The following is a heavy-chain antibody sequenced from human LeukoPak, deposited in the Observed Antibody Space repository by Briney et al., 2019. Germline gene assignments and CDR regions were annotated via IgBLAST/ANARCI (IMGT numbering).Heavy chain of an antibody. CDR2: IKSDGST. J-gene: IGHJ4*02. V-gene: IGHV3-74*01. CDR3: ARDRDLGFDY. CDR1: GFTFSSYW. D-gene: IGHD7-27*01. Sequence: PGGSLRLSCAASGFTFSSYWMHWVRQAPGKGLVWVSRIKSDGSTRYANSVKGRFTISRDNAKNTLYLQMNSLRAEDTAVYYCARDRDLGFDYWGQGTLVTVSS.